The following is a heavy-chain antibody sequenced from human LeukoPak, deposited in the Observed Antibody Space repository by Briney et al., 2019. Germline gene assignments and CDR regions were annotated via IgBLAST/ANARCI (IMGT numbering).Heavy chain of an antibody. CDR1: GGSISSYY. CDR3: ARRLRSIYSGWYFDL. J-gene: IGHJ2*01. V-gene: IGHV4-59*01. D-gene: IGHD5-18*01. CDR2: IYYSGST. Sequence: SETLSLTCTVSGGSISSYYWSWIRQPPGKGLEWIGYIYYSGSTNYNPSLKSRVTISVDTSKNQFSLKLSSVTAADTAVYYCARRLRSIYSGWYFDLWGRGTLVTVSS.